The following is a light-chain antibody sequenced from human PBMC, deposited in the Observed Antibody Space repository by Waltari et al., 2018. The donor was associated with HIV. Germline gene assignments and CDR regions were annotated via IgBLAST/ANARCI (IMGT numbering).Light chain of an antibody. CDR3: ASWDDSLGGYWI. V-gene: IGLV1-47*01. Sequence: QSVVTQPPSASGTLGQRVTISCSGGTSNIGSNYVYWYQHLPGTSPKLLIYMNDQRPSVVPDRISGAKSGTSASLAISGLRSEDEADYYCASWDDSLGGYWIFGGGTNLTVL. CDR2: MND. J-gene: IGLJ2*01. CDR1: TSNIGSNY.